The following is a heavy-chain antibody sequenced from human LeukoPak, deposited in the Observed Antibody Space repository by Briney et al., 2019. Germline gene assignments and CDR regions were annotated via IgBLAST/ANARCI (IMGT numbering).Heavy chain of an antibody. D-gene: IGHD6-6*01. CDR1: GFTFSSYW. V-gene: IGHV3-7*01. Sequence: GGSLRLSCAASGFTFSSYWMSWVRQAPGKGLEWVANIKQDGSEKYYVDSVKGRFTISRDNAKNSLYLQMNSLKAEDTAVYYCARVPMIAARPRYFQHWGQGTLVTVSS. CDR2: IKQDGSEK. J-gene: IGHJ1*01. CDR3: ARVPMIAARPRYFQH.